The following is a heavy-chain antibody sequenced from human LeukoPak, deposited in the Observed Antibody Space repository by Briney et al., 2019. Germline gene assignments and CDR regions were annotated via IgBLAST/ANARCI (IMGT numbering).Heavy chain of an antibody. D-gene: IGHD3-22*01. CDR2: FDPEDGET. CDR3: ATADYDSSGYYHDY. V-gene: IGHV1-24*01. Sequence: RASVKVSCKVSGYTLTELSMHWVRPAPGKGLEWMGGFDPEDGETIYAQKFQGRVTMTEDTSTDTAYMELSSLRSEDTAVYYCATADYDSSGYYHDYWGQGTLVTVSS. J-gene: IGHJ4*02. CDR1: GYTLTELS.